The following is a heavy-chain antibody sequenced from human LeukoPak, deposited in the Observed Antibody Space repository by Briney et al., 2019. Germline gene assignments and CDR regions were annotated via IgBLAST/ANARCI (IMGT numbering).Heavy chain of an antibody. CDR2: IIPIFGTA. CDR3: ARAPSIAVAGTGLHYYYYMDV. J-gene: IGHJ6*03. D-gene: IGHD6-19*01. CDR1: GGTFSSYA. V-gene: IGHV1-69*13. Sequence: ASVKVSCKASGGTFSSYAISWVRQAPGQGLEWMGGIIPIFGTANYAQKFQGRVTITADESTSTAYMELSSLRSEDTAVYYCARAPSIAVAGTGLHYYYYMDVWGKGTTVTISS.